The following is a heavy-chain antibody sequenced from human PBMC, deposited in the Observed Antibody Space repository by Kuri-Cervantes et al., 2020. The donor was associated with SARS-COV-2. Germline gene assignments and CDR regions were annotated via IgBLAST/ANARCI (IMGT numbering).Heavy chain of an antibody. CDR1: GFTFSSYA. Sequence: AGSLRLSCAASGFTFSSYAIHWVRQAPGKGLEWVAVISYDGSNKYYADSVKGRFTISRDNSKNTLYLQMNSLRAEDTAVYYCARDGPVLRFLEWLPGYYFDYWGQGTRVTVSS. J-gene: IGHJ4*02. D-gene: IGHD3-3*01. V-gene: IGHV3-30-3*01. CDR3: ARDGPVLRFLEWLPGYYFDY. CDR2: ISYDGSNK.